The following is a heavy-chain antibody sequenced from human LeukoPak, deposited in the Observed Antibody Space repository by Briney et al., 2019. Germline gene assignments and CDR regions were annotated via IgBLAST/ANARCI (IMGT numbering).Heavy chain of an antibody. V-gene: IGHV3-30*02. Sequence: GGSLRLSCAASGFTFSSYGMHWVRQAPGKGLEWVAFIRYDGSDKYYADSVKGRFSISRDNSKNTLYLQMNSLRAEDTAVYYCAKGPGFYFDYWGQGTLVTVSS. CDR3: AKGPGFYFDY. CDR2: IRYDGSDK. J-gene: IGHJ4*02. CDR1: GFTFSSYG.